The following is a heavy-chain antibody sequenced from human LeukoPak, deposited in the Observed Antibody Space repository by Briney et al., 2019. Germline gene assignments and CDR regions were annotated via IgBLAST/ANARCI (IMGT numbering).Heavy chain of an antibody. D-gene: IGHD6-19*01. V-gene: IGHV3-23*01. CDR2: ISGSGGST. Sequence: GGSLRPSCAASGFTFSSYAMSWVRQAPGKGLEWVSAISGSGGSTYYADSVKGRFTISRDNSKNTLYLQMNSLRAEDTAVHYCAKDWKEYSSGWYYYWGQGTLVTVSS. CDR1: GFTFSSYA. J-gene: IGHJ4*02. CDR3: AKDWKEYSSGWYYY.